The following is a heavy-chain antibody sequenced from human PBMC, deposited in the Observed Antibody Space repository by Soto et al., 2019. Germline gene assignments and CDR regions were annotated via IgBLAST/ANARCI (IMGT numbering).Heavy chain of an antibody. D-gene: IGHD6-13*01. V-gene: IGHV1-24*01. Sequence: ASVKVSCKVSGYTLTELSMHWVRRAPGKGLEWMGGFDPEDGETIYAQKFQGRVTMTEDTSTDTAYMELSSLRSEDTAVYYCATDPIAAAGDFDYWGQGTLVTVSS. CDR3: ATDPIAAAGDFDY. CDR2: FDPEDGET. J-gene: IGHJ4*02. CDR1: GYTLTELS.